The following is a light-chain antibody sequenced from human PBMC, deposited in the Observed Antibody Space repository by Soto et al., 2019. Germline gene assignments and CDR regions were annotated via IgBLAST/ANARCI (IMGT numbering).Light chain of an antibody. V-gene: IGKV1-39*01. CDR3: QQSYSTPAT. J-gene: IGKJ1*01. Sequence: DIQMTQSPSSLSASVGDRVTITCRASQSISSYLNWYQQKPGKAPKLLIYAASSLQSGAPSRFSGTGSGTDFTLTIRRLQAEDFANYYCQQSYSTPATFGEGTKLEIK. CDR2: AAS. CDR1: QSISSY.